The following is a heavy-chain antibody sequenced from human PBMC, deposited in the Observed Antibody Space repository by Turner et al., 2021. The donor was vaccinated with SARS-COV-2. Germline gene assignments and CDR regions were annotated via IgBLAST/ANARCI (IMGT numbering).Heavy chain of an antibody. V-gene: IGHV4-39*02. D-gene: IGHD4-17*01. CDR3: ARGMEGLDDYGDPFDP. CDR1: GASVSSISYY. Sequence: QLQLHESGPGLVKPSETLSRTCTVPGASVSSISYYWAWFRQPPGKGLEWVGSIHHSGITYYNPSLTSRVTIAVDTSKNHFSLELTSVTAADTAVYYCARGMEGLDDYGDPFDPGGQGTLVTVSS. CDR2: IHHSGIT. J-gene: IGHJ5*02.